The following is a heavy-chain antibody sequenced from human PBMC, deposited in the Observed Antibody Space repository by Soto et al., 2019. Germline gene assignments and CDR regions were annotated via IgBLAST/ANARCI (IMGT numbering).Heavy chain of an antibody. Sequence: GGSLRLSCAASEFTFSNYWMSWVRQAPGKGLEWVANIKQDGSEKYYVDSVKGRFTISRDNAKNSLYLQMNSLKAEDTAVYYCARETSTARFDSWGQGTLVTVSS. V-gene: IGHV3-7*01. CDR3: ARETSTARFDS. CDR2: IKQDGSEK. J-gene: IGHJ4*02. D-gene: IGHD4-17*01. CDR1: EFTFSNYW.